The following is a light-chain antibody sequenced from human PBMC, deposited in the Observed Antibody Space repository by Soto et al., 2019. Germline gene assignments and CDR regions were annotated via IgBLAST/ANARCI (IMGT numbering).Light chain of an antibody. CDR3: QQYYNWPPYT. CDR1: QSVDTN. Sequence: EVVMTQSPATLSVSPGDRATLSCRASQSVDTNVAWYQQKPGQAPRLLVHGASTMATGVPARFTGIGSGTDFTLTISGLQSDDFAVYYCQQYYNWPPYTCGQGTKLQIK. J-gene: IGKJ2*01. CDR2: GAS. V-gene: IGKV3-15*01.